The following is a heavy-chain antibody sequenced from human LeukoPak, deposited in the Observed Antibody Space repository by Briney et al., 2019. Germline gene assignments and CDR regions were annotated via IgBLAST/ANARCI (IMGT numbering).Heavy chain of an antibody. D-gene: IGHD3-22*01. Sequence: GGSLRLSCAASGFTFSNYAMSWVRQAPGKGLEWVSAISGAGGSTYYADSVKGRFTISRDNSKSTLYLQMNSLRAEDTAVYYCAKSDSNTYYYYYYMDVWGKGTTVTVSS. CDR1: GFTFSNYA. V-gene: IGHV3-23*01. CDR2: ISGAGGST. J-gene: IGHJ6*03. CDR3: AKSDSNTYYYYYYMDV.